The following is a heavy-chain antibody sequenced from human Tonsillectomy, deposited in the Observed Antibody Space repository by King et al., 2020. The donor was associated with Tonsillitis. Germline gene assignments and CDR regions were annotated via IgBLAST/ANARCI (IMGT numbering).Heavy chain of an antibody. CDR1: GFTFNSYD. CDR2: INFGGCYT. D-gene: IGHD3-16*01. J-gene: IGHJ6*02. CDR3: ARPLHPSNEDVWGSPRTPRYRYGMDV. Sequence: VQLVESGGGLVKPGGSLRLACIASGFTFNSYDMHWVRQAPGKGLEWLSYINFGGCYTDYADSVKGRCTISRDNAKRSLYLLMSRLRAEDTAMYFCARPLHPSNEDVWGSPRTPRYRYGMDVWGQGTTVTVSS. V-gene: IGHV3-21*01.